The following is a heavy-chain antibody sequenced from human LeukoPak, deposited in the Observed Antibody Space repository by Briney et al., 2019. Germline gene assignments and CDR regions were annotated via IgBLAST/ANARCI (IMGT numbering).Heavy chain of an antibody. J-gene: IGHJ4*02. CDR3: AREASGSSRTGLDY. CDR2: IRFDGTTK. Sequence: GGSLRLSCAASGFTFSSSGMHWVRQAPGRGLEWVAFIRFDGTTKYYAQSARGRFTISRDNSKNTLGLQMNSLRAEDTAVYYCAREASGSSRTGLDYWGQGTLVTVSS. CDR1: GFTFSSSG. D-gene: IGHD1-26*01. V-gene: IGHV3-30*02.